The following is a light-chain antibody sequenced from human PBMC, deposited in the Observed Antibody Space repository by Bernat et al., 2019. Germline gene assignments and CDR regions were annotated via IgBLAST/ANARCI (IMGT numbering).Light chain of an antibody. Sequence: EIVLTQSPGTLSLSPGERATLSCRASQSVAGSYLAWYQQKAGQAPRLLIYGASSRATGIPDRFSGSGSGTDFTLTISRLEPEDFAVYYCQQYGSSPPNTLGQGTKLEIK. CDR3: QQYGSSPPNT. CDR2: GAS. J-gene: IGKJ2*01. CDR1: QSVAGSY. V-gene: IGKV3-20*01.